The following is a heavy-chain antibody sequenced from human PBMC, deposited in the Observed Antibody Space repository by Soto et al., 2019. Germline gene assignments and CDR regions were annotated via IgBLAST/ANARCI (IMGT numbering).Heavy chain of an antibody. CDR1: GGSISSYY. CDR2: IYYSGST. J-gene: IGHJ4*02. V-gene: IGHV4-59*01. D-gene: IGHD4-17*01. Sequence: SETLSLTCTVSGGSISSYYWSWIRQPPGKGLEWIGYIYYSGSTNYNPSLKSRVTISVDTSKNQFSLKLSSVTAADTAVYYCARAGHYGDYDPFDYWGQGTLVTVSS. CDR3: ARAGHYGDYDPFDY.